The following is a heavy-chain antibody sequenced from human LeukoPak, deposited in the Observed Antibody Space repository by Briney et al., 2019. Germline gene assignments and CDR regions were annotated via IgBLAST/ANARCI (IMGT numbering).Heavy chain of an antibody. D-gene: IGHD1-26*01. CDR1: GFNFRNYA. CDR2: ISANDDTT. CDR3: AKDQELSGDAFDM. V-gene: IGHV3-23*01. J-gene: IGHJ3*02. Sequence: GESLKISCVASGFNFRNYAMSWVRQAPGKGLEGVSAISANDDTTYYADSVKGRFIISRDNSKNTLYLQANSLRDEDTAIYYCAKDQELSGDAFDMWDQGTMVTVSS.